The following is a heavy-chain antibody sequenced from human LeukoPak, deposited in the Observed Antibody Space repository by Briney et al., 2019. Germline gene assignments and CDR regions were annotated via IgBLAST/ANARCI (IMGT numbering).Heavy chain of an antibody. J-gene: IGHJ4*02. Sequence: SETLSLTCAVSGGSISSSSYSWGWIRQPPGKGLEWIGSIYYSGSTYYNPSLKSRVTISVDTSKNQFSLKLSSVTAADTAVYYCARRVGYSNYVDYWGQGTLVTVSS. CDR2: IYYSGST. CDR1: GGSISSSSYS. V-gene: IGHV4-39*01. D-gene: IGHD6-13*01. CDR3: ARRVGYSNYVDY.